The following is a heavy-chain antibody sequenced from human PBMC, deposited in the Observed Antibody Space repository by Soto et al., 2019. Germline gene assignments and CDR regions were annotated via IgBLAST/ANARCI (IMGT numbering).Heavy chain of an antibody. CDR1: GYSFTSYR. J-gene: IGHJ6*02. D-gene: IGHD2-2*01. CDR2: IDPSDSYT. V-gene: IGHV5-10-1*01. Sequence: PGESLKISCKGSGYSFTSYRISWVRQMPGKGLEWMGRIDPSDSYTNYSPSFQGHVTISADKSISTAYLQWSSLKASDTAMYYCARRKIVVVPAATNYYYYGMDVWGQGTTVTVSS. CDR3: ARRKIVVVPAATNYYYYGMDV.